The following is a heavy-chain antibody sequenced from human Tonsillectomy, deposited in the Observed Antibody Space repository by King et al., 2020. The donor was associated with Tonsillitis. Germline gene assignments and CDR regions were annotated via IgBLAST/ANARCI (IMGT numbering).Heavy chain of an antibody. Sequence: QLVQSGADVKKPGASVRVSCRASVYSFTEYSIHWVRQAPGQGLDLMGRINPDSGTAAYALRFEDRVTMTTDTSSRTAYLELSRLRSDDTATYFCARDTGGWRSFDYWGQGTLVTVSS. V-gene: IGHV1-2*06. J-gene: IGHJ4*02. CDR1: VYSFTEYS. CDR3: ARDTGGWRSFDY. CDR2: INPDSGTA. D-gene: IGHD2-8*02.